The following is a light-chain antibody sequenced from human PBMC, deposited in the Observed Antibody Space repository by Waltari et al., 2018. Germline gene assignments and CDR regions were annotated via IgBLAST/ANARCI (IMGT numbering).Light chain of an antibody. V-gene: IGLV2-23*02. Sequence: QSALTQPASVSGSPGQSITISCTGTSSDVGTYKRVPWYQQHPGKSPNIIIYAVSKRPSGVSDLFSGSKSGDMASLTISGLQPEDEAEYFCSSYAGSSKGVFGGGTKVTVL. CDR1: SSDVGTYKR. CDR2: AVS. J-gene: IGLJ2*01. CDR3: SSYAGSSKGV.